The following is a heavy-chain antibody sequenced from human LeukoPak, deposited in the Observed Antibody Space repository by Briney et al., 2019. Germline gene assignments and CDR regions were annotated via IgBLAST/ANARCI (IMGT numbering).Heavy chain of an antibody. J-gene: IGHJ4*02. CDR2: IYYSGST. CDR3: ASSRSSSGWSLIDY. Sequence: SETLSLTCTVSGGSINSYYRSWLRQPPGKGLEWVGYIYYSGSTNYKPSLKRRVTISVDTSKNQFSLKVSSVTAADTAVYYCASSRSSSGWSLIDYWGQGALVTVSS. V-gene: IGHV4-59*01. CDR1: GGSINSYY. D-gene: IGHD6-19*01.